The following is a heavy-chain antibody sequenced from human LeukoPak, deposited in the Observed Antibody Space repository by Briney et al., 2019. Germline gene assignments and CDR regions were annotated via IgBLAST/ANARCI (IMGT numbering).Heavy chain of an antibody. CDR2: TYYSGST. J-gene: IGHJ4*02. Sequence: SETLSLTCTVSGGSISTHYYSWIRQPAGKGLEWIGSTYYSGSTYYNPSLKSRVTISVDTSKNQFSLKLSSVTAADTAVYYCAGYCSGGSCYVGWSDYWGQGTPVTVSS. V-gene: IGHV4-59*05. CDR1: GGSISTHY. CDR3: AGYCSGGSCYVGWSDY. D-gene: IGHD2-15*01.